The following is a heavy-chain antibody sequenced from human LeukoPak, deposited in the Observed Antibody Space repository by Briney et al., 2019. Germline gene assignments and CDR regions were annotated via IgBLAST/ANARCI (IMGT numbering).Heavy chain of an antibody. J-gene: IGHJ4*02. V-gene: IGHV4-38-2*01. CDR1: GYSISSGYY. D-gene: IGHD2-2*02. Sequence: SETLSLTCAVSGYSISSGYYWGWIRPPPGKGLEWIGIIYHSGSTYYNPSLKSRVTISVDTSKNQFSLKLSSVTAADTAVYYCASERRGYCSSTSCYTGVDYWGQGTLVTVSS. CDR3: ASERRGYCSSTSCYTGVDY. CDR2: IYHSGST.